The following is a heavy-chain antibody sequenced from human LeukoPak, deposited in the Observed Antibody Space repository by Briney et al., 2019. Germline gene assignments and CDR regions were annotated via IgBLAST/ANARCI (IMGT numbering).Heavy chain of an antibody. CDR2: ISYDGSNK. CDR3: AKETVTLLPFDY. CDR1: GFTFSSYG. D-gene: IGHD4-17*01. Sequence: GGSLRLPCAASGFTFSSYGMHWVRQAPGKGLEWVAVISYDGSNKYYADSVKGRFTISRDNSKNTLYLQMNSLRAEDTAVYYCAKETVTLLPFDYWGQGTLVTVSS. V-gene: IGHV3-30*18. J-gene: IGHJ4*02.